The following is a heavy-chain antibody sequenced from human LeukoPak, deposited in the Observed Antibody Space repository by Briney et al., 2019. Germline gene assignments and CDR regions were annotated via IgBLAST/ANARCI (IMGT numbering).Heavy chain of an antibody. CDR3: ARDLGDTTMVFDY. CDR2: ISSSGRTI. Sequence: GGSLRLSCAASGFTFSSYEMNWVRQAPGKGLEWVSYISSSGRTIYYADTVKGRFTISRDNAENSLYLQMNSLRAEDTAVYYCARDLGDTTMVFDYWGRGTLVTVSS. V-gene: IGHV3-48*03. CDR1: GFTFSSYE. J-gene: IGHJ4*02. D-gene: IGHD5-18*01.